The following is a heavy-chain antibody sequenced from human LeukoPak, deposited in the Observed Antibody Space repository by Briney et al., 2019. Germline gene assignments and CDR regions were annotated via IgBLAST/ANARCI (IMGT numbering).Heavy chain of an antibody. V-gene: IGHV1-2*02. CDR3: AGGGPYSTSSGGVDY. D-gene: IGHD6-6*01. CDR2: INPSSGGT. J-gene: IGHJ4*02. Sequence: ASVKVSCKASGYTFTAYYMHWVRQAPGQGLEWMGWINPSSGGTDYAQKFQGRVTMTRDTSTSTAYMELIRLRSEDTAVYYCAGGGPYSTSSGGVDYWGQGTLVTVSS. CDR1: GYTFTAYY.